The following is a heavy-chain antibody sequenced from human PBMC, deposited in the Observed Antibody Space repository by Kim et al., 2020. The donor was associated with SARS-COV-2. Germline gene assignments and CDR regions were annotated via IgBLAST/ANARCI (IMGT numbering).Heavy chain of an antibody. J-gene: IGHJ4*02. D-gene: IGHD2-15*01. V-gene: IGHV3-23*01. Sequence: RFTISRDNSKNTLYLQMNSLRAEDTALYYCAKDRFSYCSGGRCYSYYFDYWGQGTLVTVSS. CDR3: AKDRFSYCSGGRCYSYYFDY.